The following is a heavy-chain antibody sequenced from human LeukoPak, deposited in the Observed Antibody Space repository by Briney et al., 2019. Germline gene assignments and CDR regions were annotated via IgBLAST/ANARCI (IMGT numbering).Heavy chain of an antibody. Sequence: SETLSLTCTVSGGSISSNSCCWGWIRQPPGKGLEWIGSIYYSGSTYYNPSLKSRVTISVDTSKNQFSLKLSSVTAADTAVYYCARHPDGYLTWSDYWGQGTLVTVSS. D-gene: IGHD5-24*01. CDR3: ARHPDGYLTWSDY. J-gene: IGHJ4*02. CDR1: GGSISSNSCC. V-gene: IGHV4-39*01. CDR2: IYYSGST.